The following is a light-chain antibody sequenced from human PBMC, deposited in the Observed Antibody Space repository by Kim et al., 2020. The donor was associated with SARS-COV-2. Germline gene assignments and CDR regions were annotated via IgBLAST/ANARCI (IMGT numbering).Light chain of an antibody. CDR3: NSRDNNDNVL. J-gene: IGLJ2*01. Sequence: VALGQTVRITCQGDSLRTYYTTWFQQKPGQAPIVVFYGKNNRPSGIPDRFSGSSSGNTASLTITATQARDEADYYCNSRDNNDNVLFGGGTRLTVL. V-gene: IGLV3-19*01. CDR1: SLRTYY. CDR2: GKN.